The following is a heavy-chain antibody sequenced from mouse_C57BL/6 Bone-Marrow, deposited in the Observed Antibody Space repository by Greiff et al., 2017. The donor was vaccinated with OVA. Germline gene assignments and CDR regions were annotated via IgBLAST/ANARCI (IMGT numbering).Heavy chain of an antibody. Sequence: EVQGVESGGDLVKPGGSLKLSCAASGFTFSSYGMSWVRQTPDKRLEWVATISSGGSYTYYPDSVKGRFTISRDNAKNTPYLQMSSLKSEDTAMYYCARCSSFAYWGQGTLVTVSA. J-gene: IGHJ3*01. D-gene: IGHD1-3*01. CDR1: GFTFSSYG. V-gene: IGHV5-6*01. CDR2: ISSGGSYT. CDR3: ARCSSFAY.